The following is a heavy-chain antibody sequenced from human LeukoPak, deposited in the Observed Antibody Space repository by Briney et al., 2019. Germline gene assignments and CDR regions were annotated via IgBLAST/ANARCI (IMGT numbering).Heavy chain of an antibody. Sequence: SETLSLTCAVYGGSFSGYYWSWIRQPPGKGPEWIGEINHSGSTNYNPSLKSRVTISVDTSKNQFSLKLSSVTAADTAVYYCARLRYSSFDYWGQGTLVTVSS. J-gene: IGHJ4*02. CDR3: ARLRYSSFDY. D-gene: IGHD6-13*01. CDR1: GGSFSGYY. V-gene: IGHV4-34*01. CDR2: INHSGST.